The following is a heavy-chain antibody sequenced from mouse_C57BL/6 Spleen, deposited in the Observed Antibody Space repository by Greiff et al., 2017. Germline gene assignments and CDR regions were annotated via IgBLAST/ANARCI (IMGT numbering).Heavy chain of an antibody. CDR2: IDPSDSYT. J-gene: IGHJ1*03. D-gene: IGHD1-1*01. CDR1: GYTFTSYW. V-gene: IGHV1-59*01. CDR3: ARATTDWYFDV. Sequence: VQLQQPVAELVRPGTSVKLSCKASGYTFTSYWMHWVKQRPGQGLEWIGVIDPSDSYTNYNQKFKGKATLTVDTSSSTAYMQLSSLTSEDSAVYYCARATTDWYFDVWGTGTTVTVSS.